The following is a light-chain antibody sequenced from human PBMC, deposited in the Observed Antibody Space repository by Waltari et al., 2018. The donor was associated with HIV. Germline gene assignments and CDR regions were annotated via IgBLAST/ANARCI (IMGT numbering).Light chain of an antibody. V-gene: IGKV1-39*01. CDR2: AAS. CDR3: QQSYSMVT. J-gene: IGKJ4*01. CDR1: QSISSY. Sequence: DIQMTQSTSSLSASVGDRVTITCRASQSISSYLNWYQQKPGKAPKLLIYAASSLQSGVPSRFSGSGSGTDFTLTISSLQPEDFATYYCQQSYSMVTFGGGTKVEIK.